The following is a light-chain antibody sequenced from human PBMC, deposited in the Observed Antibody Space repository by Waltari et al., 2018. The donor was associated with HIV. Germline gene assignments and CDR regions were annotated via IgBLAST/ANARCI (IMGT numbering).Light chain of an antibody. Sequence: QSALTQPPSASGSPGQSVTISCTGKASDVGAYNYVSWYQQHPGKPPKPRIYEVFKRPSGVPDRFSGSKSGNTASLTVSGLQAEDEANYYCASYAGRNTLVFGGGTKLTVL. CDR2: EVF. CDR3: ASYAGRNTLV. J-gene: IGLJ2*01. CDR1: ASDVGAYNY. V-gene: IGLV2-8*01.